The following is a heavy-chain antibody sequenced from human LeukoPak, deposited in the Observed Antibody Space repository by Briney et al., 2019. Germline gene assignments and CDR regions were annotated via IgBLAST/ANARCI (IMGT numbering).Heavy chain of an antibody. CDR1: GGSISSGSYY. Sequence: SQTLSLTCTVSGGSISSGSYYWSWIRQPAGKGREWIGRIYTSGSTNYNPSLKSRVTISVDASKNQFSLKLSSVTAADTSVYYCARVGGYDFVLDYWGQGTLVTVSS. D-gene: IGHD5-12*01. V-gene: IGHV4-61*02. CDR2: IYTSGST. J-gene: IGHJ4*02. CDR3: ARVGGYDFVLDY.